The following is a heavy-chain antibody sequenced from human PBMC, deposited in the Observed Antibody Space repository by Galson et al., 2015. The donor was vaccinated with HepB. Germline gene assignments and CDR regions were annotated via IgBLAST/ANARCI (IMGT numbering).Heavy chain of an antibody. V-gene: IGHV1-69*10. CDR3: ARGYDYLHWFDP. CDR2: IIPILGIA. CDR1: GGTFSSYA. Sequence: CKASGGTFSSYAISWVRQAPGQGLEWMGGIIPILGIANYAQKFQGRVTITADKSTSTAYMELSSLRSEDTAVYYCARGYDYLHWFDPWGQGTLVTVSS. D-gene: IGHD3-16*01. J-gene: IGHJ5*02.